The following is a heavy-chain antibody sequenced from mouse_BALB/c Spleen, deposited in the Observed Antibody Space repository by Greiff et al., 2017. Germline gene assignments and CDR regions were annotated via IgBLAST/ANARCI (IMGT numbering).Heavy chain of an antibody. CDR3: ARWWLRDAMDY. CDR1: GYTFSSYW. J-gene: IGHJ4*01. V-gene: IGHV1-9*01. CDR2: ILPGSGST. Sequence: QVQLQQSGAELMKPGASVKISCKASGYTFSSYWIEWVKQRPGHGLEWIGEILPGSGSTNYNEKFKGKATFTADTSSNTAYMQLSSLTSEDSAVYYCARWWLRDAMDYWGQGTSVTVSS. D-gene: IGHD1-1*02.